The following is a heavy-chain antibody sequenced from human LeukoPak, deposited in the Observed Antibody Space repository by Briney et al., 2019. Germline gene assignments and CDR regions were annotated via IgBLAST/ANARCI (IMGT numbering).Heavy chain of an antibody. Sequence: SETLSLTCTVSGGSISGSSYYWGWIRQPPGKGLEWIGTIYYRGNTYYNPSLKSRVSISVDTSKNQFSLKLNSVTAADTAVYYCARIDAYNALDYWGQGTLVTVSS. D-gene: IGHD5-24*01. CDR1: GGSISGSSYY. J-gene: IGHJ4*02. CDR2: IYYRGNT. CDR3: ARIDAYNALDY. V-gene: IGHV4-39*07.